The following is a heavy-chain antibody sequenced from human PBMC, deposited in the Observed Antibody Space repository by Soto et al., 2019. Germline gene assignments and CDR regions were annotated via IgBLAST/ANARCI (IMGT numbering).Heavy chain of an antibody. CDR1: GGTFSSYA. CDR3: ARGVTDDILTGYYPHYYYYGMDV. Sequence: VKVSCKASGGTFSSYAISWVRQAPGQGLEWMGGIIPIFGTANYAQKFQGRVTITADESTSTAYMELSSLRSEDTAVYYCARGVTDDILTGYYPHYYYYGMDVWGQGTTVTVSS. CDR2: IIPIFGTA. J-gene: IGHJ6*02. D-gene: IGHD3-9*01. V-gene: IGHV1-69*13.